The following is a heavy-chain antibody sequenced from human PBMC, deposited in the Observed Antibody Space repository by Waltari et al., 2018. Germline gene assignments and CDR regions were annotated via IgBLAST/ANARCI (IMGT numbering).Heavy chain of an antibody. Sequence: QVQLQQWGPGLLKPSETLSLTCAVYGGSFSGYYWSWIRQPPGKGLEWIGEINHSGSTNYNPSLKSRVTISVDTSKNQFSLKLSSVSAADTAVYYCARGNYYGSGNWFDPWGQGTLVTVSS. CDR2: INHSGST. CDR1: GGSFSGYY. CDR3: ARGNYYGSGNWFDP. J-gene: IGHJ5*02. V-gene: IGHV4-34*01. D-gene: IGHD3-10*01.